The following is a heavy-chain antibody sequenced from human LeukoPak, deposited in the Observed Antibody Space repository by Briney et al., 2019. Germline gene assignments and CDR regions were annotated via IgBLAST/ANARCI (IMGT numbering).Heavy chain of an antibody. CDR3: SGGTSPTHYYYMDV. CDR1: GYSISSGYY. J-gene: IGHJ6*03. CDR2: IYHSGST. Sequence: SETLSLTCTVSGYSISSGYYWGWIRQPPGKGLEWIGSIYHSGSTYYNPSLKSRVTISVDTSKNQFSLKLTSVTAADTAVYYCSGGTSPTHYYYMDVWGKGTTVTVSS. V-gene: IGHV4-38-2*02.